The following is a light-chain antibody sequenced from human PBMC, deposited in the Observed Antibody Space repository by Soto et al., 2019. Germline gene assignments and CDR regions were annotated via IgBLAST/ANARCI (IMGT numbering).Light chain of an antibody. CDR2: GAS. V-gene: IGKV3-15*01. Sequence: EIVMTQSPATLSVSPGERVTLSCRASQSVGNNLAWYQQKTGQVPRLLIHGASTRATGIPARFSGSGSGTEFTLTISSLQSEDFAVYYCQQCDYWPRTFGQGTKLEIK. CDR3: QQCDYWPRT. J-gene: IGKJ2*01. CDR1: QSVGNN.